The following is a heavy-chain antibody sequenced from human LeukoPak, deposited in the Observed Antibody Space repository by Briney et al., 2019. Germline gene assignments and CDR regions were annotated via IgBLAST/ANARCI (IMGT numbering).Heavy chain of an antibody. Sequence: SGTLSLTCAVSGGSISSSNWWSWVRQPPGKGLEWIGEIYHSGSTNYNPSLKSRVTISVDKSKNQFSLKLSSVTAADTAVYYCAGHNDYGEPLIGAFDIWGQGTVVTVSS. CDR3: AGHNDYGEPLIGAFDI. J-gene: IGHJ3*02. V-gene: IGHV4-4*02. CDR2: IYHSGST. CDR1: GGSISSSNW. D-gene: IGHD4-17*01.